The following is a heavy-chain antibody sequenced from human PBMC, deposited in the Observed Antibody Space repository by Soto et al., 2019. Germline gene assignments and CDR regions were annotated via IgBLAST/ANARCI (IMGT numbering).Heavy chain of an antibody. CDR3: AKDQGSSWYEIDY. CDR2: ISGSGGXX. CDR1: GFTFSNYA. Sequence: LXLSCAASGFTFSNYAVTWVRQAPGKGLEWVSTISGSGGXXYYADSVKGRFTISRDNSKNTLYLQMNSLRAEDTAVYYCAKDQGSSWYEIDYWGQGTLVTVSS. J-gene: IGHJ4*02. V-gene: IGHV3-23*01. D-gene: IGHD6-13*01.